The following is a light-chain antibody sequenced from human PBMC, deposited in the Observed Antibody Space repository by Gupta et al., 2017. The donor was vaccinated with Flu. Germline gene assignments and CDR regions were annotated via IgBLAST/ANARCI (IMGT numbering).Light chain of an antibody. CDR3: SAYTSSSTYV. CDR1: SRDVGGYDY. Sequence: QSALTQPASVSGSPGQSITISCTGTSRDVGGYDYVSWYQQHPGKTPKLIIFEVSNRPAGVASRFSVSNSGHTASLTISGPKEEDEADYYCSAYTSSSTYVFGTGTKVTVL. CDR2: EVS. V-gene: IGLV2-14*01. J-gene: IGLJ1*01.